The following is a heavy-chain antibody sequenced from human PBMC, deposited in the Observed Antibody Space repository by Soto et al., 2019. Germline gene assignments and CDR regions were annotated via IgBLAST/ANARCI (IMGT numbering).Heavy chain of an antibody. CDR3: ARVSGYYLPDY. Sequence: GASVKVSCKASGYTFTSYDINWVRQATGQGLEWMGWMNPNTGNTGYSQKFQGRVTMTRDTSTSTAYMELSSLRSEDTAVYYCARVSGYYLPDYWGQGTLVTVSS. J-gene: IGHJ4*02. D-gene: IGHD5-12*01. V-gene: IGHV1-8*01. CDR1: GYTFTSYD. CDR2: MNPNTGNT.